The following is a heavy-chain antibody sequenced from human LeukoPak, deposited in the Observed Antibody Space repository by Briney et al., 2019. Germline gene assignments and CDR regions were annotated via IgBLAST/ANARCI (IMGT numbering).Heavy chain of an antibody. J-gene: IGHJ3*02. CDR1: EFTVSSNY. V-gene: IGHV3-53*01. Sequence: GGSLRLSCIASEFTVSSNYMSWVRQAPGKGLEWVSIIYRDGSTYYADSVKGRFTISRDNSKNTVYLQVNSLRAEDTAVYYCARVEAAYDAFDIWGQGTMVTVSS. CDR2: IYRDGST. CDR3: ARVEAAYDAFDI. D-gene: IGHD6-25*01.